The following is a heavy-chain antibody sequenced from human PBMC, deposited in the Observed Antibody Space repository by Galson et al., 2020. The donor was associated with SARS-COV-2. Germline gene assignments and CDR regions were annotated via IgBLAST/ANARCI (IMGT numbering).Heavy chain of an antibody. CDR2: FNPSDAST. CDR1: GYPFIKFY. J-gene: IGHJ4*02. D-gene: IGHD6-19*01. Sequence: ASLKVSCKASGYPFIKFYMHWGRQAPGQGLEWMGIFNPSDASTSYAQKFQGRVTMTSDTSASTFYMELSSLTYEDTAVYYCARDHGRGWYPYLWSQGTLVTVSS. CDR3: ARDHGRGWYPYL. V-gene: IGHV1-46*01.